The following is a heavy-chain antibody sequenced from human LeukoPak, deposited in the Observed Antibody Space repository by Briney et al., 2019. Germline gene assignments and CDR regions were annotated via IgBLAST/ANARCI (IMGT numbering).Heavy chain of an antibody. V-gene: IGHV1-46*01. CDR3: ARDLRTMMGDYYYYYYMDV. CDR1: GYTFTSYY. CDR2: INPSGGST. Sequence: GASVKVSCKASGYTFTSYYMHWVRQAPGQGLEWMGIINPSGGSTSYAQKFQGRVTMTRDTSTSTVYMELSSLRSEDTAVYYCARDLRTMMGDYYYYYYMDVWGKGTTVTVSS. D-gene: IGHD3-22*01. J-gene: IGHJ6*03.